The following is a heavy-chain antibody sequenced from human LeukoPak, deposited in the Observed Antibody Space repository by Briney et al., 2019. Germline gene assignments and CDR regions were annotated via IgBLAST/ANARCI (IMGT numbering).Heavy chain of an antibody. V-gene: IGHV4-34*01. CDR2: INHSGST. Sequence: PSETLSLTCAVYGGSFSGYYWSWIRQPPGKGLEWIGEINHSGSTNYNPSLKSRVTISVDTSKNQFSLKLSFVTAADTAVYYCARGQTIFGVVIFDYYFDYWGQGTLVTVSS. D-gene: IGHD3-3*01. J-gene: IGHJ4*02. CDR1: GGSFSGYY. CDR3: ARGQTIFGVVIFDYYFDY.